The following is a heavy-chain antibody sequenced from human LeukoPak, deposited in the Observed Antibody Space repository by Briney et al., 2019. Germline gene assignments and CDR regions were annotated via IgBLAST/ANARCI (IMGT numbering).Heavy chain of an antibody. V-gene: IGHV3-21*01. J-gene: IGHJ3*02. CDR1: GFTFSHYA. CDR3: ARDLAYYDSSGYYSTRAFDI. D-gene: IGHD3-22*01. Sequence: GGSLRLSCAASGFTFSHYAMNWVRQAPGKGLEWVSSISSSSSYIYYADSVKGRFTISRDNAKNSLYLQMNSLRAEDTAVYYCARDLAYYDSSGYYSTRAFDIWGQGTMVTVSS. CDR2: ISSSSSYI.